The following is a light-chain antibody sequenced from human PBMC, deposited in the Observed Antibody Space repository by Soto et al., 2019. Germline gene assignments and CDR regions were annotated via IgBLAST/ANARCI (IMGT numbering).Light chain of an antibody. CDR2: GAS. Sequence: EIVMTQSPATLSLSPGGIATLSCRASQSVSSNLAWYQQKPGQAPRLLIYGASSRATGIPDRFSGSGSGTDFTLTISRLETEDFAAYYCQQYGSSITFGQGTRLEIK. J-gene: IGKJ5*01. V-gene: IGKV3-20*01. CDR1: QSVSSN. CDR3: QQYGSSIT.